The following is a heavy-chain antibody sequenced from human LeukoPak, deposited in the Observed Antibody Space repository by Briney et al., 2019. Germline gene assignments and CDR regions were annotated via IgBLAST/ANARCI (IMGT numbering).Heavy chain of an antibody. CDR2: INHSGST. CDR3: AVNSGDCSSTSCYMDY. V-gene: IGHV4-34*01. J-gene: IGHJ4*02. Sequence: SETLSLTCAVYVGSFSGYYWSWIRQPPGKGLEWIGEINHSGSTNYNPSLKSRVTISVDTSKNQFSLKLSSVTAADTAVYYCAVNSGDCSSTSCYMDYWGQGTPVTVSS. CDR1: VGSFSGYY. D-gene: IGHD2-2*02.